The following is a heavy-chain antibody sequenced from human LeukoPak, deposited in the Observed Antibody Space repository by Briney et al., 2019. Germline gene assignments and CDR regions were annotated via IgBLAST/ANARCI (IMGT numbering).Heavy chain of an antibody. CDR2: LRGRGGST. CDR1: GFTFSTYA. J-gene: IGHJ4*02. CDR3: AKERTSEGYFDY. Sequence: GGSLRLSCAASGFTFSTYAMSWVRQAPGKGLEGVSALRGRGGSTYYEESVKGRFNISKDNSKNTLYLQMNSLRAEDTAVYYCAKERTSEGYFDYWGQGTLVTVSS. D-gene: IGHD1-1*01. V-gene: IGHV3-23*01.